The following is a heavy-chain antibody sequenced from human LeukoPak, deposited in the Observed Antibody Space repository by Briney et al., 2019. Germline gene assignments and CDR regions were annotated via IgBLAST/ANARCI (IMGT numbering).Heavy chain of an antibody. D-gene: IGHD2-15*01. CDR3: ARTDSPTRIRALDY. J-gene: IGHJ4*02. V-gene: IGHV1-69*04. CDR1: GGTFSSYA. CDR2: IIPILGIA. Sequence: SVKVSCKASGGTFSSYAISWVRQAPGQGLEWMGRIIPILGIANYAQKFQGRVTITADKSTSTAYMELRSLRSDDTAVYYCARTDSPTRIRALDYWGQGTLVTVSS.